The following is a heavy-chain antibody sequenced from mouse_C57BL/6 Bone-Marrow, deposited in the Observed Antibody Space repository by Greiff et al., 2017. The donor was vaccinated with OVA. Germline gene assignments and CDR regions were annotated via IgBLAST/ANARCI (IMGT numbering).Heavy chain of an antibody. Sequence: VQLQQSGPGLVAPSQSLYITCTVSGFSLTSYGVHWVRQPPGKGLEWLVVIWSDGSTTYNSALKSRLSISKDNSKSQVFLKMNSLQTDDTAMYYCARQNYGSSYAMDYWGQGTSVTVSS. D-gene: IGHD1-1*01. J-gene: IGHJ4*01. CDR2: IWSDGST. V-gene: IGHV2-6-1*01. CDR1: GFSLTSYG. CDR3: ARQNYGSSYAMDY.